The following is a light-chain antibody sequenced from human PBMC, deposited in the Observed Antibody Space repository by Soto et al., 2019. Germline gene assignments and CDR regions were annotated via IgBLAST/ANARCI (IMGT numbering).Light chain of an antibody. CDR2: ASS. CDR1: QDILSW. CDR3: QQANTFPIT. V-gene: IGKV1-12*01. Sequence: DIQMTQSPSSVSASVGDTVTITCRASQDILSWLAWYQQKPGEAPRLLIYASSNLQSGVPSRFSGSRSGTDFTLTISSLQPEDFANYYCQQANTFPITFGPGTRLDIK. J-gene: IGKJ3*01.